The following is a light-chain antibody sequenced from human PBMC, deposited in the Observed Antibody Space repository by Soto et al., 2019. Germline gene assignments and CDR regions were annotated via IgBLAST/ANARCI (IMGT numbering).Light chain of an antibody. J-gene: IGLJ1*01. CDR1: SSDVGGYNY. CDR2: DVN. V-gene: IGLV2-11*01. Sequence: QSVLTQPRSVSGCPGQSVTISCTGTSSDVGGYNYVSWYQQHPGKAPKLMIYDVNKRPSGVPDRFSGSKSGNTASLTITGLQAEDEADYYCCSYAGSPYVFGTGTKVTVL. CDR3: CSYAGSPYV.